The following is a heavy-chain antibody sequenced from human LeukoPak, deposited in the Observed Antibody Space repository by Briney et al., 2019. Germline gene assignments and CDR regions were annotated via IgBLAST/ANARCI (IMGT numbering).Heavy chain of an antibody. J-gene: IGHJ4*02. CDR3: AKDRATQIYYFDY. CDR2: ISGSGGST. Sequence: GGSLRLSCATSGFTFSSYAMSWVRQAPGKGLEWVSAISGSGGSTYYADSVKGRFTISRDNSKNTLYLQMNGLRAEDTAVYYCAKDRATQIYYFDYWGQGTLVTVSS. CDR1: GFTFSSYA. V-gene: IGHV3-23*01.